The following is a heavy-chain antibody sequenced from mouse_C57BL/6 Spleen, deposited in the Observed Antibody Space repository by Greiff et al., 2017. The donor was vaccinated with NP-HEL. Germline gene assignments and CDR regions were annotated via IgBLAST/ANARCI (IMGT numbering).Heavy chain of an antibody. V-gene: IGHV1-54*01. D-gene: IGHD1-1*01. CDR3: ARSEYYYGRNYFDY. CDR1: GYAFTNYL. CDR2: INPGSGGT. J-gene: IGHJ2*01. Sequence: QVHVKQSGAELVRPGTSVKVSCKASGYAFTNYLIEWVKQRPGQGLEWIGVINPGSGGTNYNEKFKGKATLTADKSSSTAYMQLSSLTSEDSAVYFCARSEYYYGRNYFDYWGQGTTLTVSS.